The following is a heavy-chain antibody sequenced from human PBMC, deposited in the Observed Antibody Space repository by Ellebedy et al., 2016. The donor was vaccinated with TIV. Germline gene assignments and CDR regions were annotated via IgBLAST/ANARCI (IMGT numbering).Heavy chain of an antibody. D-gene: IGHD4-17*01. J-gene: IGHJ5*02. V-gene: IGHV3-7*01. CDR2: IYQDGSEN. CDR1: GFTFSSYW. Sequence: PGGSLRLSCAVSGFTFSSYWMSWVRQAPGKGLEWVANIYQDGSENYYVDSVKGRFTISRDNAKNSLYLQMNSLRVEDTAVYYCARRGSYGDYAVQINNWFDRWGQGTLVTVYS. CDR3: ARRGSYGDYAVQINNWFDR.